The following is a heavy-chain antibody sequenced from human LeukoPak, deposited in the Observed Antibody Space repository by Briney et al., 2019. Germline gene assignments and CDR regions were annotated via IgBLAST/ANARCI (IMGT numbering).Heavy chain of an antibody. CDR2: IYYSGST. J-gene: IGHJ6*03. Sequence: SETLSLTCTVSGGSISSYYWSWIRQPPGKGLEWIGYIYYSGSTNYNPSLKSRVTISVDTSKNQFSLKLSSVTAADTAVYYCARQEGYYYYYMDGWGKGTTVTISS. CDR3: ARQEGYYYYYMDG. CDR1: GGSISSYY. V-gene: IGHV4-59*01.